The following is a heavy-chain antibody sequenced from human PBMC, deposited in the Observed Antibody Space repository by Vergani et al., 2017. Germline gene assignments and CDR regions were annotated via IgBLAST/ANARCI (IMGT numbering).Heavy chain of an antibody. CDR3: ARHPAGNGRSKALDI. D-gene: IGHD6-6*01. V-gene: IGHV4-59*01. CDR1: GGSISSYY. Sequence: QVQLQESGPGLVKPSETLSLTCTVSGGSISSYYWIWIRQPPGKGLEWIGYIYSVGSTNYNPSLKSRVTISLDTSKNQFSLNLNSVTTADPAVDFCARHPAGNGRSKALDIWGQGTMVTVSS. CDR2: IYSVGST. J-gene: IGHJ3*02.